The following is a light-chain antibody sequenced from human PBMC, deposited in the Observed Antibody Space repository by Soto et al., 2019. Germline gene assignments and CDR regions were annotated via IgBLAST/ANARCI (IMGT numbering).Light chain of an antibody. CDR3: QQSYSFPYT. Sequence: DIQMTQSPSSLAASVGDRVTITCRPSQTISNYLNWYQQKPGKAPKFLIYAASTLQNAVPSRFSGRTSGADFTLTINGLQPEDFANYYCQQSYSFPYTFGQGTNLEI. CDR1: QTISNY. V-gene: IGKV1-39*01. CDR2: AAS. J-gene: IGKJ2*01.